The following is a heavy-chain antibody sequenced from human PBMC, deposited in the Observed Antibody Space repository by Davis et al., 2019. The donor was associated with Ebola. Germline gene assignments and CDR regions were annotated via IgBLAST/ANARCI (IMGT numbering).Heavy chain of an antibody. J-gene: IGHJ5*02. CDR3: TRRGRFDP. V-gene: IGHV1-18*04. CDR2: ISAYNGNT. Sequence: ASVKVSCKASGYSFTSYGISWVRQAPGQGLEWMGWISAYNGNTNYAQKLQGRVTMTRNASISTAYMELSSLRSEDTALYYCTRRGRFDPWGQGTLVTVSS. CDR1: GYSFTSYG.